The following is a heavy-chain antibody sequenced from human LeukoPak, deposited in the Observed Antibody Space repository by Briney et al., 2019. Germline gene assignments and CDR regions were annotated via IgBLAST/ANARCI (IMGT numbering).Heavy chain of an antibody. CDR2: IHPSTGNP. J-gene: IGHJ5*02. CDR1: GYTFTNYA. D-gene: IGHD3-10*01. CDR3: ARDPSVGTMVGVVIIRNCWFDP. V-gene: IGHV7-4-1*02. Sequence: ASVKVSCKASGYTFTNYAMNGVRQAPGQGLEWMGWIHPSTGNPTYAQGFTGRFVFSLDTSVSTTYLQISSLKAEDTAVYYCARDPSVGTMVGVVIIRNCWFDPWGQGTLVTVSS.